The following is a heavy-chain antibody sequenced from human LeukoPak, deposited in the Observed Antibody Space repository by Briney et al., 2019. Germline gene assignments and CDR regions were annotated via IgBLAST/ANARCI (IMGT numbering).Heavy chain of an antibody. CDR1: GYAFTGYY. CDR3: ARAPGLFSFTWFAY. V-gene: IGHV1-2*02. CDR2: INPNSGGT. D-gene: IGHD3-10*01. J-gene: IGHJ4*02. Sequence: GASVKVSCKASGYAFTGYYMHWVRQAPGQGLEWMGWINPNSGGTNYAQKFQGSVTMTRDTYISTAYMELSRLRYDDTAVYYCARAPGLFSFTWFAYWGQGTLVTVSS.